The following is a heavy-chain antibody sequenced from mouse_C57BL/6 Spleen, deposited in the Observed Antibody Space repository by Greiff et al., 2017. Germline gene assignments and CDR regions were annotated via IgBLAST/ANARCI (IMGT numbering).Heavy chain of an antibody. CDR2: IYPRDGST. D-gene: IGHD1-1*01. V-gene: IGHV1-85*01. CDR1: GYTFTSYD. J-gene: IGHJ2*01. CDR3: ATSLDYGSPLFDY. Sequence: VQLQQSGPELVKPGASVKLSCKASGYTFTSYDINWVKQRPGQGLEWIGWIYPRDGSTKYNEKFKGKATLTVDTSSSTAYMELHSLTSEDSAVYFCATSLDYGSPLFDYWGQGTTLTVSS.